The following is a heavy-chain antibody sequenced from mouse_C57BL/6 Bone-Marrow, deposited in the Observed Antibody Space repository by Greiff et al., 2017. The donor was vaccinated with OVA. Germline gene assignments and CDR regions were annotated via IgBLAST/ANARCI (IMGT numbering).Heavy chain of an antibody. CDR1: GYTFTDYY. Sequence: EVQLQQSGPELVKPGASVKISCKASGYTFTDYYMNWEKQSHGKSLEWIGDINPNNGGTSYNQKFKGKATLTVDKSSSTAYMELRSLTSEDSAVYYCAREYFYYAMDYWGQGTSVTVSS. CDR2: INPNNGGT. D-gene: IGHD5-2*01. J-gene: IGHJ4*01. CDR3: AREYFYYAMDY. V-gene: IGHV1-26*01.